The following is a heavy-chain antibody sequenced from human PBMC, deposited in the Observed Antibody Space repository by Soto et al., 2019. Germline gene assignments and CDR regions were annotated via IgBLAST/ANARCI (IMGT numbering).Heavy chain of an antibody. CDR3: ATSNWFDP. CDR2: IYYSGST. J-gene: IGHJ5*02. Sequence: PSETLSLTCTVSGGSTSSRGYYWGWIRQPPGKGLEWIGTIYYSGSTYYNPSLKSRVTISVDTSKNQFSLKLSSVTAADTAVYYCATSNWFDPWGQGTLVTSPQ. V-gene: IGHV4-39*01. CDR1: GGSTSSRGYY.